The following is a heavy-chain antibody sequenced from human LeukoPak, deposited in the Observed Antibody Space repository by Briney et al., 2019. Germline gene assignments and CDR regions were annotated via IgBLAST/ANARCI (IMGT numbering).Heavy chain of an antibody. V-gene: IGHV3-23*01. CDR3: AKRYYDFWSGYYHHSDY. CDR2: ISGSGGST. J-gene: IGHJ4*02. Sequence: QPGGSLRLSCAASGFTFSSYAMSWVRQAPGKGLEWVSAISGSGGSTYYADSVKGRFTISRDNSKNTLYLQMNSLRAEDTAVYYCAKRYYDFWSGYYHHSDYWGQGTLVTVSS. D-gene: IGHD3-3*01. CDR1: GFTFSSYA.